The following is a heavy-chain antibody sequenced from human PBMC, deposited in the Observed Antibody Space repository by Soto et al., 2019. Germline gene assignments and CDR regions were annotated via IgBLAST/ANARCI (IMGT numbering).Heavy chain of an antibody. CDR3: ARGSAGFFWSGYYPFDS. D-gene: IGHD3-3*01. CDR1: GGSFSNHY. CDR2: IKQSGST. J-gene: IGHJ4*02. V-gene: IGHV4-34*01. Sequence: SETLSLTCAVYGGSFSNHYWSWVRQSPGKGLEWIGEIKQSGSTNYNPSLTSRVTISIDTSKNQFSLKPSSLTAADTALYYCARGSAGFFWSGYYPFDSWGQGTLVTVSS.